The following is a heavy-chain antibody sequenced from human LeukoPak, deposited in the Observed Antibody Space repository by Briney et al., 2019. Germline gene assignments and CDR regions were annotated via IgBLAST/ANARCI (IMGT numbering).Heavy chain of an antibody. V-gene: IGHV4-38-2*02. CDR1: GYSISSAYY. CDR2: IYHSGST. D-gene: IGHD6-19*01. CDR3: ARIGSSAWSIDY. Sequence: SETLSLTCTVSGYSISSAYYWGWIRQPPGKGLEWIGSIYHSGSTYYNPSLKSRVIISVDTSKNQFSLNLSSVTAADTAVYYCARIGSSAWSIDYWGQGTLVTVSS. J-gene: IGHJ4*02.